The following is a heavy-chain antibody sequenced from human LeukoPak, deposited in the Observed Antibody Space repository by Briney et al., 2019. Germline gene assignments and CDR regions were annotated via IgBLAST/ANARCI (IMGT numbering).Heavy chain of an antibody. Sequence: SETLSLTCTVSGGSISSYYWSWIRQPPGKGLEWIGYIYYSGSTNYNPSLKSRVTISVDTSKNQFSLKLSSVTAADTAVYYCARRGLSSSWYGHYYYYMDVWGKGTTVTVSS. CDR1: GGSISSYY. CDR3: ARRGLSSSWYGHYYYYMDV. J-gene: IGHJ6*03. CDR2: IYYSGST. V-gene: IGHV4-59*01. D-gene: IGHD6-13*01.